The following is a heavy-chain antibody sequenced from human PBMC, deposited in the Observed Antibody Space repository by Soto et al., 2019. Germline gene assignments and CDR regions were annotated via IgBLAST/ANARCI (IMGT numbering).Heavy chain of an antibody. Sequence: ASVKVSCKASGGTFSSYAITWVRQAPGEGLECMGWISVYNGNTNYAQKFQGRVTMTADTSRSTAYMELRSLRSDDTAVYYCARARTPYGDYHGLDIWGQGTMVTVSS. V-gene: IGHV1-18*04. D-gene: IGHD4-17*01. CDR3: ARARTPYGDYHGLDI. CDR1: GGTFSSYA. J-gene: IGHJ3*02. CDR2: ISVYNGNT.